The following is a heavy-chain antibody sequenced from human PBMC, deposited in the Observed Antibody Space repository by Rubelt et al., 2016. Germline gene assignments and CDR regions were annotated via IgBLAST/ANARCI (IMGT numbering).Heavy chain of an antibody. CDR2: IYPGDSDT. CDR1: GCSFTSYW. D-gene: IGHD3-10*01. CDR3: ARLRADRPSDKAGDYIDS. Sequence: EVQLVQSGAEVKKPGESLKISCKGSGCSFTSYWIGWVRQMPGKGLEWMGIIYPGDSDTRYSPSFKGQVTSSAAKSISTAYLQGSSLKASDTAIYFCARLRADRPSDKAGDYIDSWGQGALVTVSS. J-gene: IGHJ4*02. V-gene: IGHV5-51*01.